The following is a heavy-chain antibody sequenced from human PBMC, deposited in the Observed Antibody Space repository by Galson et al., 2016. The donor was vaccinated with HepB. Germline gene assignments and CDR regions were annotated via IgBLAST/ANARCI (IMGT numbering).Heavy chain of an antibody. CDR2: INAGKGNT. CDR3: TRALMDYDFWSGY. CDR1: GYIFISYA. Sequence: SVKVSCKASGYIFISYAINWVRQAPGQRPEWIGWINAGKGNTKYAQKFQGRVAITRDASASTGYMEVSSLRSEDTAVYYCTRALMDYDFWSGYWGQGTLVTVSS. V-gene: IGHV1-3*01. D-gene: IGHD3-3*01. J-gene: IGHJ4*02.